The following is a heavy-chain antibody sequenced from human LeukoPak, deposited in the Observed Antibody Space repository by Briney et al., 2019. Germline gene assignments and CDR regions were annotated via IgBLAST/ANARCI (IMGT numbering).Heavy chain of an antibody. Sequence: GGSLRLSCAASGFTVSSSYMSRVRQAPGKGLEWVSFIYSGGSTYYADSVMGRFTISRDNSKNALYLQMNSLRAEDTAVYYCARVLYGSGSYSPYFDYWGQGTLVTVSS. CDR2: IYSGGST. CDR3: ARVLYGSGSYSPYFDY. D-gene: IGHD3-10*01. V-gene: IGHV3-53*01. CDR1: GFTVSSSY. J-gene: IGHJ4*02.